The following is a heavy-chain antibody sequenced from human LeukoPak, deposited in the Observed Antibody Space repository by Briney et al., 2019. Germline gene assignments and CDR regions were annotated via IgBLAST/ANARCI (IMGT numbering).Heavy chain of an antibody. J-gene: IGHJ5*02. CDR3: ARDLGSSSWPNWFDP. D-gene: IGHD6-13*01. CDR2: INPSGGST. CDR1: GYTFTSYY. Sequence: ASVKVSCKASGYTFTSYYMHWVRQAPGRGLEWMGIINPSGGSTSYAQKFQGRVTMTRDTSTSTVYMELSSLRSEDTAVYYCARDLGSSSWPNWFDPWGQGTLVTVSS. V-gene: IGHV1-46*01.